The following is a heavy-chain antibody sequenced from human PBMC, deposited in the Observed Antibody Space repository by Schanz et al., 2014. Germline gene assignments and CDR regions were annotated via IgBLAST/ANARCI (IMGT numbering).Heavy chain of an antibody. J-gene: IGHJ4*02. V-gene: IGHV3-23*04. CDR2: ITDSGGST. CDR3: AKGRGSWGYFFDY. D-gene: IGHD6-13*01. Sequence: EVQLVESGGGLVKPGGSLRLSCAASGFTFINPWMNWVRQAPGKGLEWVSAITDSGGSTYYADSVKGRFTISRDNSKNTLYLQMNSLRAEDSAVYYCAKGRGSWGYFFDYWGPGTLVTVSS. CDR1: GFTFINPW.